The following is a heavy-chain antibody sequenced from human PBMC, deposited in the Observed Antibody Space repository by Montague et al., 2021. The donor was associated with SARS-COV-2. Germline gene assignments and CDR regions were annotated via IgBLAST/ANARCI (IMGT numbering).Heavy chain of an antibody. D-gene: IGHD5-12*01. Sequence: SETLSLTCSVSCGSTHNQYWGWLRQPPGTALEYIAYISEIGSTHRNPALKSRVTISVDPSRNQFYLDVNSVTAADTAVYYCARLQGGRRLMDYWGQGTLVTVPS. CDR2: ISEIGST. V-gene: IGHV4-59*11. J-gene: IGHJ4*02. CDR3: ARLQGGRRLMDY. CDR1: CGSTHNQY.